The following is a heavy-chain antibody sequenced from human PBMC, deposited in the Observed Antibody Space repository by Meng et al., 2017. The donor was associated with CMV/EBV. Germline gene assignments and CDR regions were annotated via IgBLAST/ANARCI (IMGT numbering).Heavy chain of an antibody. D-gene: IGHD1-14*01. V-gene: IGHV4-30-4*08. CDR1: GGAISSCDFY. J-gene: IGHJ4*02. CDR2: IYYSGST. Sequence: VTDQGPVTPSQTLSRTCIVDGGAISSCDFYGSWIRQPPGKGLEWIGYIYYSGSTYYNPSLKSRVTISVDTSKNQFSLKLSSVTAADTAVYYCARVTSRVAGAFDYWGQGTLVTVSS. CDR3: ARVTSRVAGAFDY.